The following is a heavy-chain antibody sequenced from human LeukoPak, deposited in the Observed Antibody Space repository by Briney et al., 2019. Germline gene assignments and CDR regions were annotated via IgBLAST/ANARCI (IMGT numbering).Heavy chain of an antibody. D-gene: IGHD3-9*01. J-gene: IGHJ4*02. CDR2: VRYGGNIK. CDR1: EFTFSAYA. Sequence: GGSLRLSCATSEFTFSAYAMHWIRQAPGRGLEWVAFVRYGGNIKYYADSVKGRFTISRDNSKNTLYLQMNSLRPEDTAVYYCAKDLGTEYNIFDYWGQGTLVTVSS. V-gene: IGHV3-30*02. CDR3: AKDLGTEYNIFDY.